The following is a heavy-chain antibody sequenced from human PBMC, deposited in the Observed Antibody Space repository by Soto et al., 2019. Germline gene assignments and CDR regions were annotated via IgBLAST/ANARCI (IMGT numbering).Heavy chain of an antibody. Sequence: SETLSLTCTVSGGSISSGDYYWIWIRQPPGKGLEWIGYVFYTGSTNYNASLKSRVSISLDTSNYQFSLKLSSVTAADTAVYYCARDGDGRMTTNPYYYNGMDVWGPGTTVTVSS. D-gene: IGHD4-4*01. CDR3: ARDGDGRMTTNPYYYNGMDV. CDR2: VFYTGST. J-gene: IGHJ6*02. V-gene: IGHV4-30-4*02. CDR1: GGSISSGDYY.